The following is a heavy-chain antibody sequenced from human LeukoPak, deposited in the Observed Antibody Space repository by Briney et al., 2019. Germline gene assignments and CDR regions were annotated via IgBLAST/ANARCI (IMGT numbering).Heavy chain of an antibody. Sequence: ASVKVSCKASGYTFTSYYLHWVRQAPGQGLEWMSIINPSGASTSYEQKFQGGVTMTSDTPTSRVYMELSSLRSEDTAVYYCARGIVTAAGTGGWYFDYWGQGTLVTVSS. CDR3: ARGIVTAAGTGGWYFDY. D-gene: IGHD6-13*01. J-gene: IGHJ4*02. CDR2: INPSGAST. V-gene: IGHV1-46*01. CDR1: GYTFTSYY.